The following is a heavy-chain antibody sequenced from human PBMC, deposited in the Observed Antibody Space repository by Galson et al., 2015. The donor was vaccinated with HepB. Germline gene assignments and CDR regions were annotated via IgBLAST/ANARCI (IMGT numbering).Heavy chain of an antibody. CDR1: GFPFNTFA. V-gene: IGHV3-23*01. Sequence: SLRLSCAASGFPFNTFAMTWVRQAPGKGLEWVSVITGGGEHTYHADSVKGRLSISRDNTRNTFFLHMKSLRVDDTATYYCAKGYGYFDSWGQGTLVTVSP. CDR2: ITGGGEHT. J-gene: IGHJ4*02. CDR3: AKGYGYFDS. D-gene: IGHD1-14*01.